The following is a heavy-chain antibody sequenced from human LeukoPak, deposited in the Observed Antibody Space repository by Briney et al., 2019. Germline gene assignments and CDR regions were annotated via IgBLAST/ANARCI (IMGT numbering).Heavy chain of an antibody. CDR3: ARVIEDSGSYFCDY. CDR2: ISTVSRYI. J-gene: IGHJ4*02. D-gene: IGHD1-26*01. V-gene: IGHV3-21*06. CDR1: GFTFSRYS. Sequence: KSGGSLRLSCAASGFTFSRYSMNWVRRAPGKGLEWVSSISTVSRYIYYADSVKGRFTISRDNAKSLLYLRMNNLRAEDTAVYYCARVIEDSGSYFCDYWGQGTLVTVSS.